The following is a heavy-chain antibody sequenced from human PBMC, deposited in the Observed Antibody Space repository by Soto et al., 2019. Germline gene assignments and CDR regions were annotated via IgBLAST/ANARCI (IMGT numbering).Heavy chain of an antibody. CDR2: IYYSGST. V-gene: IGHV4-59*01. CDR3: ARVYQATVTTLNWFDP. D-gene: IGHD4-17*01. CDR1: GGSISSYY. J-gene: IGHJ5*02. Sequence: TSETLSLTCTVSGGSISSYYWSWIRQPPGKGLEWIGYIYYSGSTNYNPSLKSRVTISVDTSKNQFSLKLSSVTAADTAVYYCARVYQATVTTLNWFDPWGQGTLVTVSS.